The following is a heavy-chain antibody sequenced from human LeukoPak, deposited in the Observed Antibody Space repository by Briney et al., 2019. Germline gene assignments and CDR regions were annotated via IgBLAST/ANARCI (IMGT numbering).Heavy chain of an antibody. Sequence: GGSLRLSCAASGFTFSSYWMNWVRQAPGKGLEWVSSISSSSSYIYYADSVKGRFTISRDNAKNSLYLQMNSLRAEDTAVYYCARSRGGSGAFDIWGQGTMVTVSS. J-gene: IGHJ3*02. CDR2: ISSSSSYI. D-gene: IGHD2-15*01. CDR1: GFTFSSYW. CDR3: ARSRGGSGAFDI. V-gene: IGHV3-21*01.